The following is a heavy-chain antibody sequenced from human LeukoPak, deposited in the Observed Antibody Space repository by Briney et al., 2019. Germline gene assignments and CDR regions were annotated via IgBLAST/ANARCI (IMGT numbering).Heavy chain of an antibody. Sequence: GGSLRLSCAAPGFTFSSYSMNWVRQAPGKGLEWVSSISSSSSYIYYADSVKGRFTISRDNAKNSLYLQMNSLRAEDTAVYYCASIGRYSSSWDRFDYWGQGTLVTVSS. CDR2: ISSSSSYI. D-gene: IGHD6-13*01. V-gene: IGHV3-21*01. CDR3: ASIGRYSSSWDRFDY. J-gene: IGHJ4*02. CDR1: GFTFSSYS.